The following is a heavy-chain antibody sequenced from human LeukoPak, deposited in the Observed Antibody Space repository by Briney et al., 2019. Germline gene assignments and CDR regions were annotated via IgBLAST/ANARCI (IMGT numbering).Heavy chain of an antibody. V-gene: IGHV3-9*01. Sequence: GRSLRLSCAASGFTFDDYAMHWVRQAPGKGLEWVSSISWNSGRIGYADSVKGRFTISRDNAKNSLYLQMNSLRAEDTAVYYCAKSLAGGADAFDIWGQGTMVTVSS. J-gene: IGHJ3*02. CDR3: AKSLAGGADAFDI. CDR2: ISWNSGRI. D-gene: IGHD3-16*01. CDR1: GFTFDDYA.